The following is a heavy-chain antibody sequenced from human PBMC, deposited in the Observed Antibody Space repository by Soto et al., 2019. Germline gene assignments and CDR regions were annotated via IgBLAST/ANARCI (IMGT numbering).Heavy chain of an antibody. CDR1: GYTFTSYG. J-gene: IGHJ4*02. D-gene: IGHD6-13*01. CDR3: ARVSPSSRAAEP. Sequence: QVQLVQSGAEVKKPGASVRVSCKTSGYTFTSYGISWVRQDPGQGLEWMGWISAYNGNTNYAQSLQGRVTMTTDTSTTTAYMELRSLKSDDTAVYYCARVSPSSRAAEPWGQGTLVTVS. V-gene: IGHV1-18*01. CDR2: ISAYNGNT.